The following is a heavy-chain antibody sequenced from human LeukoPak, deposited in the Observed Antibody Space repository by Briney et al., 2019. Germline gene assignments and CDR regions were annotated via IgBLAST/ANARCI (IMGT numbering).Heavy chain of an antibody. D-gene: IGHD6-25*01. J-gene: IGHJ4*02. V-gene: IGHV4-4*07. Sequence: SETLSLTCTVSGGSISSYYWSWIRQPAGKGLEWIGRICTSGSTNYNPSLKSRVTMSVDTSKNQFSLKLSSVTAADTTVYYCARDSWAGRSGWYFDYWGQGTLVTVSS. CDR2: ICTSGST. CDR1: GGSISSYY. CDR3: ARDSWAGRSGWYFDY.